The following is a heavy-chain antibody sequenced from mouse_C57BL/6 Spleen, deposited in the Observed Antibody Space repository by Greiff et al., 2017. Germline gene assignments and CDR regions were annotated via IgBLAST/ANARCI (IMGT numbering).Heavy chain of an antibody. J-gene: IGHJ4*01. CDR2: IHPNSGST. CDR3: ARSTHYYGSSYYAMDY. CDR1: GYTFTSYW. Sequence: QVQLQQPGAELVKPGASVKLSCKASGYTFTSYWMHWVKQRPGQGLEWIGMIHPNSGSTNYNEKFKSKATLTVDKSSSTAYMQLSSLTSEDSAVYYCARSTHYYGSSYYAMDYGGQGTSVTVSS. D-gene: IGHD1-1*01. V-gene: IGHV1-64*01.